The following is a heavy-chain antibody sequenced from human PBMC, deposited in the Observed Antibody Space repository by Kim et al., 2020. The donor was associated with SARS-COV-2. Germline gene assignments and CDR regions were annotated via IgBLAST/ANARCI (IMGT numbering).Heavy chain of an antibody. D-gene: IGHD6-13*01. CDR2: IWYDGSNK. CDR1: GFTFSSYG. V-gene: IGHV3-33*01. Sequence: GGSLRLSCAASGFTFSSYGMHWVRQAPGKGLEWVAVIWYDGSNKYYADSVKGRFTISRDNSKNTLYLQMNSLRAEDTAVYYCARDSSDPIAAAGDWGQGTLVTVSS. CDR3: ARDSSDPIAAAGD. J-gene: IGHJ4*02.